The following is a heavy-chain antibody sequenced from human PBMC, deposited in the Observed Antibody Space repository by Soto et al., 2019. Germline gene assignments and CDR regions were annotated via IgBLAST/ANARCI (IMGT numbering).Heavy chain of an antibody. D-gene: IGHD6-19*01. J-gene: IGHJ4*02. V-gene: IGHV3-7*03. CDR1: GFTVSAKW. CDR2: INEDGSKK. Sequence: GGSLRLSCAVSGFTVSAKWMSRVRQAPGKGLEWLANINEDGSKKFYVDSVKGRFTISKDNAKNSLSLQLGSLRADDTAVYYCAGERSRGSGWGDIDIWGRGTMATASS. CDR3: AGERSRGSGWGDIDI.